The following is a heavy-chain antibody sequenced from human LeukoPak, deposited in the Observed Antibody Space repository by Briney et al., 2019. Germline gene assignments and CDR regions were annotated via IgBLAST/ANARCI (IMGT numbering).Heavy chain of an antibody. CDR1: GFTFSSYA. Sequence: GGSLRLSCAASGFTFSSYAMHWVRQALGKGLEWVAVISYDGSNKYYADSVKGRFTISRDNSKNTLYLQMNSLRAEDTAVYYCARVGAAWLVAGGHFDYWGQGTLVTVSS. CDR3: ARVGAAWLVAGGHFDY. CDR2: ISYDGSNK. D-gene: IGHD6-19*01. J-gene: IGHJ4*02. V-gene: IGHV3-30-3*01.